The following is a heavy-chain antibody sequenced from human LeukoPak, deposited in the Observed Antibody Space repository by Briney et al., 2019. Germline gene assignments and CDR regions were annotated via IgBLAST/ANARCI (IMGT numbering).Heavy chain of an antibody. CDR2: ISGSGGST. Sequence: GGSLRLSCAASGFTFSSYEMNWVRQAPGKGLEWVSAISGSGGSTYYADSVKGRFTISRDNSKNTLYLQMNSLRAEDTAVYYCAKNMEQWLVPRYAFDIWGQGTMVTVSS. V-gene: IGHV3-23*01. CDR1: GFTFSSYE. CDR3: AKNMEQWLVPRYAFDI. D-gene: IGHD6-19*01. J-gene: IGHJ3*02.